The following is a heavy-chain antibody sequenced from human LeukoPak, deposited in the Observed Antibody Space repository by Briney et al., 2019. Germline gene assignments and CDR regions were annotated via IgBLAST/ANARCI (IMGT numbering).Heavy chain of an antibody. J-gene: IGHJ6*02. V-gene: IGHV3-23*01. CDR2: ISGSGSST. Sequence: GGSLRLSCAASGFTFSSYAMNWVRQAPGKGLEWVSAISGSGSSTYYADSVKGRFTISRDNSKNTLYLQMNSLRAEDTAVYYCAKASGITIFGYDMDVWGQGTTVTVSS. CDR3: AKASGITIFGYDMDV. D-gene: IGHD3-3*01. CDR1: GFTFSSYA.